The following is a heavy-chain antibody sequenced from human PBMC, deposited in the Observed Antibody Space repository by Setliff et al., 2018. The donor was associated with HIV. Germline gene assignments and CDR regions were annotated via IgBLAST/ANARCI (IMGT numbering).Heavy chain of an antibody. J-gene: IGHJ4*02. CDR3: AKGHYTTSG. Sequence: PGGSLRLSCAGSGFTFGSYAMSWVRQAPGKGLEWVSIVYSGGSSTYYADSVKGRFTISRDDSKKTLYLQMNSLRVEDTAIYYCAKGHYTTSGWGQGTVVTVSS. CDR2: VYSGGSST. CDR1: GFTFGSYA. D-gene: IGHD3-10*01. V-gene: IGHV3-23*03.